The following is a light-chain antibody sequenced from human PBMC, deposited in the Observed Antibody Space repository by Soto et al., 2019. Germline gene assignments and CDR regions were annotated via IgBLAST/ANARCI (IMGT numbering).Light chain of an antibody. CDR1: QTISTY. CDR2: AAS. V-gene: IGKV1-39*01. Sequence: DIQMTQSPSSLSASVGDRGIITCRASQTISTYLNWYQQKPGKSPKLLIYAASSLQSGVPSRFSGSGSGADFTLTISSLQPEDFATYYCQQSLTIPYIFGQGTKLEIK. CDR3: QQSLTIPYI. J-gene: IGKJ2*01.